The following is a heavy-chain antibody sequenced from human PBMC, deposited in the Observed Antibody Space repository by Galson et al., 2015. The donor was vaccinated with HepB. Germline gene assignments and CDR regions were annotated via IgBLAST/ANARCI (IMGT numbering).Heavy chain of an antibody. CDR2: INHSGST. J-gene: IGHJ5*02. V-gene: IGHV4-34*01. CDR1: GGSFSGYY. CDR3: ARGDVWYYGSGNGRNWFDP. D-gene: IGHD3-10*01. Sequence: ETLSLTCVVYGGSFSGYYWTWIRQPPGKGLEWIGEINHSGSTNYNPSLKSRVTISVDTSKNQFSLKLSSVTAADTAVYYCARGDVWYYGSGNGRNWFDPWGQGTLVTVSS.